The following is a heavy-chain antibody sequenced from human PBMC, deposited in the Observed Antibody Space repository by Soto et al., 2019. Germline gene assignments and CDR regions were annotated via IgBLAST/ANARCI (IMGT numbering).Heavy chain of an antibody. CDR3: ARLGYCSSTSCYALIIDY. J-gene: IGHJ4*02. CDR2: IYYSGST. CDR1: GGSISSYY. D-gene: IGHD2-2*01. V-gene: IGHV4-59*01. Sequence: SETLSLTCTVSGGSISSYYWSWIRQPPGKGLEWIGYIYYSGSTNYNPSLKSRVTISVDTSKNQFSLKLSSVTAADTAVYYCARLGYCSSTSCYALIIDYWGQGTLVTVSS.